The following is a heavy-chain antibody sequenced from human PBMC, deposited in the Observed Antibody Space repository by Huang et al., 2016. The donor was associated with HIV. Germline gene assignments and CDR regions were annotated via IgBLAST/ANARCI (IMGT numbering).Heavy chain of an antibody. V-gene: IGHV4-39*01. D-gene: IGHD3-16*01. Sequence: QLQLQESGPGLVRPSETLSLTCSVSGGSVNSGYYYWGWIRQPPGKGLEWIASVFYGGNTFYNPALKSRVSMSVDPSKERFSLKLSSVTAADTAVYFCARLPFDYVWGTQRQTALDELDVWGQGTMVTVSS. J-gene: IGHJ3*01. CDR2: VFYGGNT. CDR3: ARLPFDYVWGTQRQTALDELDV. CDR1: GGSVNSGYYY.